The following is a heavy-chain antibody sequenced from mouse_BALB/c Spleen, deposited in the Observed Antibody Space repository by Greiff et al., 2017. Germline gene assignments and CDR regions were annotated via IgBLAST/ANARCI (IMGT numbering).Heavy chain of an antibody. D-gene: IGHD1-1*01. V-gene: IGHV2-4-1*01. Sequence: QVQLKQSGPGLVQPSQSLSITCTVSGFSLTSYGVHWVRQSPGKGLEWLGVIWSGGSTDYNAAFISRLSISKDNSKSQVFFKMNSLQADDTAIYYCARNSHYYYGSSPYYFDYWGQGTTLTVSS. CDR1: GFSLTSYG. CDR2: IWSGGST. CDR3: ARNSHYYYGSSPYYFDY. J-gene: IGHJ2*01.